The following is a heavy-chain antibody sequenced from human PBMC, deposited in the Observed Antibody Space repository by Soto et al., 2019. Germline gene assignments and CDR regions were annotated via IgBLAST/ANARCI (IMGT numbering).Heavy chain of an antibody. J-gene: IGHJ4*02. CDR2: ISAYNGNT. Sequence: GASVKVSFKASGFTFTSYGISWVRPAPGQGLEWMGWISAYNGNTNYAQKLQGRVTMTTDTSTSTAYMELRSLRSDDTAVYYCARRGSSWSYFDYWGQGTLVTVSS. CDR3: ARRGSSWSYFDY. V-gene: IGHV1-18*01. CDR1: GFTFTSYG. D-gene: IGHD6-13*01.